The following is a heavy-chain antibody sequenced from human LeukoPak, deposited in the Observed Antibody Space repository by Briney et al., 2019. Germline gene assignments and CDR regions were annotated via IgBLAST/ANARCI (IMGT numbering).Heavy chain of an antibody. J-gene: IGHJ6*03. CDR3: ARVRWLHAYYSYYYMDV. V-gene: IGHV4-59*01. CDR2: IYHSGST. Sequence: SETLSVTCTVSDDSINTYYWSWMRQPPGKGLEWIGYIYHSGSTNYSPSLRSRVTISADTSKSQLSLKLNSVTAADTAVYFCARVRWLHAYYSYYYMDVWGRGTTVTASS. CDR1: DDSINTYY. D-gene: IGHD3-22*01.